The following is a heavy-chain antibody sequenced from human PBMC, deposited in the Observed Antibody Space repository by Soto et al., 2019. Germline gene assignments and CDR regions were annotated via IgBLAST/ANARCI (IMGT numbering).Heavy chain of an antibody. CDR2: ISVYNGDT. J-gene: IGHJ4*02. V-gene: IGHV1-18*01. Sequence: QVQLVQSGVEVKKPGASVKVSCKASGYTFTNYGISWVRQAPGQGLEWMGWISVYNGDTNYAQKFQGRVIMTTDISTSTAYMELTSLTSDDTAVYYCARDRSTGDYWGQGTLVTVSS. CDR3: ARDRSTGDY. CDR1: GYTFTNYG.